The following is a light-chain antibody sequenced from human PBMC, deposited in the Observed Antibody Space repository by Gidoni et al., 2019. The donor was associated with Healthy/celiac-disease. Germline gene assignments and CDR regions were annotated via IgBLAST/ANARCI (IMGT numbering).Light chain of an antibody. CDR1: QSLVYSDGNTY. CDR2: KVS. J-gene: IGKJ1*01. Sequence: DVGMTQSPLPLPFPLGQPASISCRSSQSLVYSDGNTYLNWFQQRPGQSPRRLIYKVSNRDSGVPDRFSGSGSGTDFTLKISRVEAEDVGVYYCMQGTHWPPWTFGQGTKVEIK. CDR3: MQGTHWPPWT. V-gene: IGKV2-30*01.